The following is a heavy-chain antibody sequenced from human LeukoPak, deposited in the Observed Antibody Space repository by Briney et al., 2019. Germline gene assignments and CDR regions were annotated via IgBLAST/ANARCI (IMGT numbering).Heavy chain of an antibody. CDR2: IYYSGST. J-gene: IGHJ4*02. D-gene: IGHD1-1*01. CDR3: ARSSGSTVSCDY. V-gene: IGHV4-39*01. Sequence: SETLSLTCTVSGGSISSSSYYWGWIRQPPGKGLEWIGSIYYSGSTYYNPSLKSRVTISVDTSKNQFSLKLSSVTAADTAVYYCARSSGSTVSCDYWGQGTLVTVSS. CDR1: GGSISSSSYY.